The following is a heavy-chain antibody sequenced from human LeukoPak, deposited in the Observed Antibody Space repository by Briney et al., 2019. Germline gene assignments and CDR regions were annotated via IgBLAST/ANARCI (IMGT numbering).Heavy chain of an antibody. D-gene: IGHD4-23*01. CDR3: VTGNPKSFDY. J-gene: IGHJ4*02. CDR1: GFTFSTYG. Sequence: PGRSLRLSCAASGFTFSTYGMHWIRQAPGKGLEWVAVISYDGSNKYYADSVKGRFTISRDNSKNTLYLQMNSLRAEDTAVYYCVTGNPKSFDYWGQGTLVTVS. V-gene: IGHV3-30*03. CDR2: ISYDGSNK.